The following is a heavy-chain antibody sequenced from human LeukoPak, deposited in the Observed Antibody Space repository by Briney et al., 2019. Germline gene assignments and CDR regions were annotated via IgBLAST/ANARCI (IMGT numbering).Heavy chain of an antibody. V-gene: IGHV4-59*01. CDR1: GGTISSYY. CDR3: ARDAGKYYDSSGYYPEYFQH. CDR2: IYYSGST. J-gene: IGHJ1*01. Sequence: PSETLCLTCTVSGGTISSYYWSWIRQPPGKGLEWIGYIYYSGSTNYNPSLKSRVTISVDTSKNQFSLKLSSVTAADTAVYYCARDAGKYYDSSGYYPEYFQHWGQGTLVTVSS. D-gene: IGHD3-22*01.